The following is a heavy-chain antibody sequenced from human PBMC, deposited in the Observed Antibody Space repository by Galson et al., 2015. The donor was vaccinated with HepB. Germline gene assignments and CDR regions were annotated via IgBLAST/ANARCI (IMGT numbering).Heavy chain of an antibody. J-gene: IGHJ3*02. V-gene: IGHV1-46*03. CDR1: GYTFTSYY. CDR2: INPSGGST. CDR3: ARLRGSYRAFDI. D-gene: IGHD1-26*01. Sequence: SVKVSCKASGYTFTSYYMHWVRQAPGQGLEWMGIINPSGGSTSYAQKFQGRVTMTKDTSTSTVYMELSSLRSEDTAVYYCARLRGSYRAFDIWGQGTMVTVSS.